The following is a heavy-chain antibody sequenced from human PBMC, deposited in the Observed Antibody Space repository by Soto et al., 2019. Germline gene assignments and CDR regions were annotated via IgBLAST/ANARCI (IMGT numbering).Heavy chain of an antibody. CDR1: GGTFSNFG. V-gene: IGHV1-69*01. Sequence: QVQLVQSGAEVKKPGSSVKVSCKASGGTFSNFGISWVRQAPGQGLEWMGGIIPMFGTSNYAQKFQGRVTITADASTSTAYMELSSLRSEDTAVYYCARDRTSPLVDRYYSMDVWGQGTTVTVSS. J-gene: IGHJ6*02. CDR3: ARDRTSPLVDRYYSMDV. CDR2: IIPMFGTS. D-gene: IGHD1-26*01.